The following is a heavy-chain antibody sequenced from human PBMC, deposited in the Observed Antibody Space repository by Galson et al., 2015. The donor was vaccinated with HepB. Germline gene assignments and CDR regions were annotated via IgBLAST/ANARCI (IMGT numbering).Heavy chain of an antibody. Sequence: SLRLSCAASGFTFSNYAMRWVRQAPGKGLEWVSSISGSGGSTYYADSVKGRFTISRDNSKNTIYMQMNSLSAEDTAIYYCAKARCTTTSCYGGDFDYWGQGTLVTASS. CDR1: GFTFSNYA. J-gene: IGHJ4*02. CDR3: AKARCTTTSCYGGDFDY. CDR2: ISGSGGST. D-gene: IGHD2-2*01. V-gene: IGHV3-23*01.